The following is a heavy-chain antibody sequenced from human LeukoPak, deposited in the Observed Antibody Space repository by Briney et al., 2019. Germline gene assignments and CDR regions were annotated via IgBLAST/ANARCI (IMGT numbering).Heavy chain of an antibody. Sequence: SETLSLTCTVSGGSVSSYYWSWIRQPPGKGLEWIGYIYYSGSTNYNPSLKSRVTISVDTSKNQFSLKLSSVTAADTAVYYCAREIAAAGTGWFDPWGQGTLVTVSS. CDR1: GGSVSSYY. CDR3: AREIAAAGTGWFDP. CDR2: IYYSGST. J-gene: IGHJ5*02. V-gene: IGHV4-59*02. D-gene: IGHD6-13*01.